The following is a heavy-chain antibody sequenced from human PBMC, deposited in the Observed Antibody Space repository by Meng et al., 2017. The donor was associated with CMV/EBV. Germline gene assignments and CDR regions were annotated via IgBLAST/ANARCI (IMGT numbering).Heavy chain of an antibody. CDR2: ISSSSSYI. V-gene: IGHV3-21*01. CDR1: GFTFSSYS. Sequence: GESLKISCAASGFTFSSYSMNWVRQAPGKGLEGVSSISSSSSYIYYADSVKGRFTISRDNAKNSLYLQMNRLRAEDTAVYYCGSLLGIYYCMDVWGQGTTVTVSS. D-gene: IGHD6-13*01. CDR3: GSLLGIYYCMDV. J-gene: IGHJ6*02.